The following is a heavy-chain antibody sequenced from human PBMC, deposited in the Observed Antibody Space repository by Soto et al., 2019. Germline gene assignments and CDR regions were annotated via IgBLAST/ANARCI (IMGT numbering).Heavy chain of an antibody. V-gene: IGHV3-23*01. CDR2: ISGSGGST. D-gene: IGHD3-16*01. CDR1: GFTFSSYA. Sequence: PGGSLRLSCAASGFTFSSYAMSWVRQAPGKGLEWVSAISGSGGSTYYADSVKGRFTISRDNAKNSLSLQMNSLREEDTALYYCVKDISGRGSYYYYFGMDVWGQGTKVTVYS. J-gene: IGHJ6*02. CDR3: VKDISGRGSYYYYFGMDV.